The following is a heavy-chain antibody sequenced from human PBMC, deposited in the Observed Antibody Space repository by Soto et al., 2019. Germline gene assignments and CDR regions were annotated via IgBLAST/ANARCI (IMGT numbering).Heavy chain of an antibody. CDR2: ISSTGLYT. J-gene: IGHJ5*02. CDR1: GFSFTTYG. V-gene: IGHV3-23*01. Sequence: GGSLRLSCVASGFSFTTYGLSWVRQAPGKGLEWVSDISSTGLYTYLADSVKGRFTISRDNSKNTLYLQMNSLRVDDTAVYFCTKSWLFEKNWFDPWGQGTLVTVSS. CDR3: TKSWLFEKNWFDP. D-gene: IGHD3-22*01.